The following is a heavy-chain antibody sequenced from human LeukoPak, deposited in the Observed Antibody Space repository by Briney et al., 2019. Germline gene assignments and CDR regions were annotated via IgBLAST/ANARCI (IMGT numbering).Heavy chain of an antibody. V-gene: IGHV4-59*01. J-gene: IGHJ4*02. CDR1: GGSITSNY. CDR3: ATCRGGGDCYFDS. CDR2: VYYTGST. D-gene: IGHD2-21*02. Sequence: PSETLSLTCSVPGGSITSNYWGWIRQSPGKGLEYIGYVYYTGSTDYNPSLRSRVTISVDTSRNQFSLKLISVTTADSAVYYCATCRGGGDCYFDSWGQGTLVTVSS.